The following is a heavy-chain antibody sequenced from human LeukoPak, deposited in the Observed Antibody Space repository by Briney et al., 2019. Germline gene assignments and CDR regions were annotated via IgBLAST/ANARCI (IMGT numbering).Heavy chain of an antibody. CDR3: AREQYQLLYGYYYMDV. CDR1: GFTLDDYG. V-gene: IGHV3-20*04. D-gene: IGHD2-2*02. CDR2: INWNGGST. Sequence: PGGSLRLSCAASGFTLDDYGMSWVRQAPGKGLEWVSGINWNGGSTGYADSVKGRFTISRDNAKNSLYLQMNSLRAEDTALYYCAREQYQLLYGYYYMDVWGKGTTVTVSS. J-gene: IGHJ6*03.